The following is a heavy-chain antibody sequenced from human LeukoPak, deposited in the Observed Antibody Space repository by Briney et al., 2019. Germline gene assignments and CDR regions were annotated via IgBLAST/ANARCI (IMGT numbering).Heavy chain of an antibody. CDR2: IYYSGST. D-gene: IGHD3-10*01. V-gene: IGHV4-39*02. CDR1: GGSISSRSYY. CDR3: ARDVYYYGSGSFHGLPDY. Sequence: SETLSLTCTVSGGSISSRSYYWGWIRQPPGKGLEWIGSIYYSGSTYYNPSLQSRVTISVDTSKNQFSLKLSSVTAADTAVYYCARDVYYYGSGSFHGLPDYWGQGTLVTVSS. J-gene: IGHJ4*02.